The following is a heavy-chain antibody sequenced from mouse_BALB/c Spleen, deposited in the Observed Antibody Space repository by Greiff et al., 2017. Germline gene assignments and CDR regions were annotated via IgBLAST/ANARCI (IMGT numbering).Heavy chain of an antibody. D-gene: IGHD2-2*01. CDR1: GFTFSSYT. CDR3: ARYFGYDGFFAY. V-gene: IGHV5-9*03. CDR2: ISSGGGNT. J-gene: IGHJ3*01. Sequence: EVKVVESGGGLVKPGGSLKLSCAASGFTFSSYTMPWVRQTPEKRLEWVATISSGGGNTYYPDSVKGRFTISRDNAKNNLYLQMSSLRSEDTALYYCARYFGYDGFFAYWGQGTLVTVSA.